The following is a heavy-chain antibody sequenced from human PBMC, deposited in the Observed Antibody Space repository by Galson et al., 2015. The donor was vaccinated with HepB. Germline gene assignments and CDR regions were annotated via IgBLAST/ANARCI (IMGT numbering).Heavy chain of an antibody. CDR1: GFTFSSYG. J-gene: IGHJ3*02. CDR3: ARDETTVVTWGDAFDI. V-gene: IGHV3-33*08. D-gene: IGHD4-23*01. Sequence: SLRLSCAASGFTFSSYGMHWVRQAPGKGLEWVAVIWYDGSNKYYADSVKGRFTISRDNSKNTLYLQMNSLRAEDTAVYYCARDETTVVTWGDAFDIWGQGTMVTVSS. CDR2: IWYDGSNK.